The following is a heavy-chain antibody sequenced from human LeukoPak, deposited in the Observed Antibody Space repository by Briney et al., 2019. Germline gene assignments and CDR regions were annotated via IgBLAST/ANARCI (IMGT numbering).Heavy chain of an antibody. CDR2: INHGGST. J-gene: IGHJ1*01. V-gene: IGHV4-34*01. CDR3: ARPRGSYYKDFQH. D-gene: IGHD1-26*01. CDR1: GGSFSGYY. Sequence: SETLSLTCAVYGGSFSGYYWSWIRQPPGKGLEWIGEINHGGSTNYNPSLKSRVTISVDTSKNQFSLKLSSVTAADTAVYYCARPRGSYYKDFQHWGQGTLVTVSS.